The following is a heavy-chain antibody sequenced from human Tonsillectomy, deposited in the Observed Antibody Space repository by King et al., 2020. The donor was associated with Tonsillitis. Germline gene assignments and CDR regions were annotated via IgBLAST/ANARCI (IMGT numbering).Heavy chain of an antibody. CDR1: GGTFSTYS. D-gene: IGHD4-23*01. CDR3: AGADYGGNSRYFDS. V-gene: IGHV1-69*01. CDR2: IIPGFGTA. Sequence: VQLVESGAEVKKPGSSVRVSCKASGGTFSTYSIGWVRQDPGQALEWWGGIIPGFGTANYAQKFQDSGTITADESTSTAYMELSSLKAEDTAVYYCAGADYGGNSRYFDSWGQGTLVTVSS. J-gene: IGHJ4*02.